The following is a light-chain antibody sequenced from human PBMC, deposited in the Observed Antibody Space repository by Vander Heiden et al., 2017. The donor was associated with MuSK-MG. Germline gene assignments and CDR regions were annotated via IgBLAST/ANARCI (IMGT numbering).Light chain of an antibody. Sequence: DIVMTQSPVSLAVSLGERATINCMSSQSVLYSSNNKNFLAWYQQRPGQPPKLLIYWASARESGVPDRFSGSGSGTDFTLTISSLQAEDVAVYYCQQYYSTPVTFGGGTKVEIK. CDR3: QQYYSTPVT. V-gene: IGKV4-1*01. CDR2: WAS. J-gene: IGKJ4*01. CDR1: QSVLYSSNNKNF.